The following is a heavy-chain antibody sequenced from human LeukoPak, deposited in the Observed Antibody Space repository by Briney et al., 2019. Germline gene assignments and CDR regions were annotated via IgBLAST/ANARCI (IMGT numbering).Heavy chain of an antibody. CDR3: ARIYSRTGFDP. V-gene: IGHV3-23*01. D-gene: IGHD1-26*01. CDR2: ISGSGATT. J-gene: IGHJ5*02. CDR1: GFTFSNHD. Sequence: GGSLRLSCAASGFTFSNHDMNWVRQAPGKGLEWVSIISGSGATTFYTDSVKGRFTISRDNSKNTLYLQMNSLRAEDTAVYYCARIYSRTGFDPWGQGTLVTVS.